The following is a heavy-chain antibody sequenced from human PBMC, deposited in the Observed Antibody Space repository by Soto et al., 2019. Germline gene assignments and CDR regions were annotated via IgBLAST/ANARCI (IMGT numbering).Heavy chain of an antibody. CDR3: ATVGVHSSSWYRSLIFDY. J-gene: IGHJ4*02. CDR1: GYTLTELS. Sequence: ASVKVSCKVSGYTLTELSMHWVRQAPGKGLEWMGGFDPEDGETIYAQKFQGRVTMTEDTSTDTAYMELSSLRSEDTAVYYCATVGVHSSSWYRSLIFDYWGQGTLVTVSS. V-gene: IGHV1-24*01. CDR2: FDPEDGET. D-gene: IGHD6-13*01.